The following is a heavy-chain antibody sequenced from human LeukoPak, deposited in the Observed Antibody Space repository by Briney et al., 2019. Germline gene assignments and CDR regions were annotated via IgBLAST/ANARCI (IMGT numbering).Heavy chain of an antibody. CDR3: ASGRFLECDY. CDR2: IYHSGST. J-gene: IGHJ4*02. CDR1: GYSISSGYY. Sequence: NPSETLSLTCAVSGYSISSGYYWGWIRQPPGKGLEWIGSIYHSGSTNYNPSLKSRVTMSVDTSKNQFSLKLSSVTAADTAVYYCASGRFLECDYWGQGTLVTVSS. D-gene: IGHD3-3*01. V-gene: IGHV4-38-2*01.